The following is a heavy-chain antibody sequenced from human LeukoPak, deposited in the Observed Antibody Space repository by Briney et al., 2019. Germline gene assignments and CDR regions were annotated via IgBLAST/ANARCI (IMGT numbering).Heavy chain of an antibody. CDR2: IYHSGST. CDR1: GGSISSSSYY. CDR3: ARNYYDSSGYYYDYYYYMDV. J-gene: IGHJ6*03. D-gene: IGHD3-22*01. Sequence: PSETLSLTCTVSGGSISSSSYYWGWIRQPPGKGLEWIGSIYHSGSTYYNPSLKSRVTISVDTSKNQFSLKLSSVTAADTAVYYCARNYYDSSGYYYDYYYYMDVWGKGTTVTVSS. V-gene: IGHV4-39*07.